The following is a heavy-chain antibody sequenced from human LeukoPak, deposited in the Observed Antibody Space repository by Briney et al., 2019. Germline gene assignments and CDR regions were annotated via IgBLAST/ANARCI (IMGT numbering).Heavy chain of an antibody. CDR2: IKQDGSEK. CDR1: GFTFTTYW. V-gene: IGHV3-7*01. CDR3: ARVFGWYFSNRAFDI. D-gene: IGHD6-19*01. J-gene: IGHJ3*02. Sequence: PGGSLRLSCAASGFTFTTYWMTWVRQAPGKGLEWVANIKQDGSEKRYVDSAKGRFTISRDNAKNSLYLQMNSLRAEDTAVYYCARVFGWYFSNRAFDIWGQGTMVTVSS.